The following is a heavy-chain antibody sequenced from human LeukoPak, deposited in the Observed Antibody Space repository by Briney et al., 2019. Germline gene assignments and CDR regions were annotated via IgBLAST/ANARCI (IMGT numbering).Heavy chain of an antibody. D-gene: IGHD2-15*01. V-gene: IGHV1-46*01. CDR1: GYTFSTYY. CDR2: IDPSGGST. J-gene: IGHJ4*02. CDR3: ARGFCSGGSCYSYDY. Sequence: ASVKVSCKASGYTFSTYYMHWVRQAPGQGLEWMGVIDPSGGSTNYARKFQGMVTMTSDTSTSTVYMELSSLRSEDTAVYYCARGFCSGGSCYSYDYWGQGTLVTVSS.